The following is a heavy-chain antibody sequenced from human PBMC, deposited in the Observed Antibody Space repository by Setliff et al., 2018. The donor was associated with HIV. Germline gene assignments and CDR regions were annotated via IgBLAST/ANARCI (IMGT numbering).Heavy chain of an antibody. Sequence: SETLSLTCTVSGGSISSGSYYWSWIRQPAGKGLEWIGRIYTTGSTNYNPSLKSRVTISVDTSKNQFSLKLSSVTAADTAVYYCATGQMATRYWGQGTLVTVSS. CDR3: ATGQMATRY. J-gene: IGHJ4*02. CDR2: IYTTGST. V-gene: IGHV4-61*02. D-gene: IGHD5-12*01. CDR1: GGSISSGSYY.